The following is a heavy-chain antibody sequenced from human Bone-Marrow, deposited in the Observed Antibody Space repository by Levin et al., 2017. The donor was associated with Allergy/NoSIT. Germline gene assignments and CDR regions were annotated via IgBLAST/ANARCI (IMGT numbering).Heavy chain of an antibody. CDR3: ATPEGANWGRGKRGGYYYYGMDV. CDR1: GFTFSDYY. Sequence: GGSLRLSCAASGFTFSDYYMSWIRQAPGKGLEWVSYISSSGSTIYYADSVKGRFTISRDNAKNSLYLQMNSLRAEDTAVYYCATPEGANWGRGKRGGYYYYGMDVWGQGTTVTVSS. CDR2: ISSSGSTI. J-gene: IGHJ6*02. D-gene: IGHD7-27*01. V-gene: IGHV3-11*01.